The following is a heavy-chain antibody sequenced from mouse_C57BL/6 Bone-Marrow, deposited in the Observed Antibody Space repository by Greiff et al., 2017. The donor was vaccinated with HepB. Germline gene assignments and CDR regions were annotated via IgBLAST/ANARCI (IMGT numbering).Heavy chain of an antibody. CDR2: IDPNSGGT. D-gene: IGHD2-13*01. V-gene: IGHV1-72*01. J-gene: IGHJ4*01. Sequence: QVQLQQSVAELVRPGASVKLSCTASGFNIKNTYMHWVKQRPEQGLEWIGRIDPNSGGTKYNEKFKSKATLTVDKPSSTAYMQLSSLTSEDSAVYYCAVDYYYAMDYWGQGTSGTVSS. CDR3: AVDYYYAMDY. CDR1: GFNIKNTY.